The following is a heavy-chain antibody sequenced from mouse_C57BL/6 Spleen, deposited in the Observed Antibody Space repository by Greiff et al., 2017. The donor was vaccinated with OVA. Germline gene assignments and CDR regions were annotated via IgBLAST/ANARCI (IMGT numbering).Heavy chain of an antibody. CDR3: ARGLIYYDYDVYFDV. CDR2: ISYDGSN. CDR1: GYSITSGYY. D-gene: IGHD2-4*01. J-gene: IGHJ1*03. Sequence: EVKLMESGPGLVKPSQSLSLTCSVTGYSITSGYYWNWIRQFPGNKLEWMGYISYDGSNNYNPSLKNRISITRDTSKNQFFLKLNSVTTEDTATYYCARGLIYYDYDVYFDVWGTGTTVTVSS. V-gene: IGHV3-6*01.